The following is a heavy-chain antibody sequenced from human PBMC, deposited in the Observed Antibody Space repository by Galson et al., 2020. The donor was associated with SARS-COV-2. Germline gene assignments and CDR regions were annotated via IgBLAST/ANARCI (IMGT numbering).Heavy chain of an antibody. V-gene: IGHV5-10-1*01. CDR3: ARHVVAAGYYFDY. CDR2: IDPSDSYT. J-gene: IGHJ4*02. CDR1: GYSFTSYW. Sequence: GESLKISCKDSGYSFTSYWISWVRQMPGKGLEWMGRIDPSDSYTNYSPSFQGHVTISADKSISTAYLQWSSLKASDTAMYYCARHVVAAGYYFDYWGQGTLVTVSS. D-gene: IGHD6-13*01.